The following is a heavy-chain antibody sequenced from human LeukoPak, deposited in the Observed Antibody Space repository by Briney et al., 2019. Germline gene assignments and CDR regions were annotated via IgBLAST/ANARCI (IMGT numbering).Heavy chain of an antibody. Sequence: GGSLTLSCAASGFTFSNAWMSWVRQAPGKGLEWVGRIKSKTDGGTTDYAAPVKGRFTISRDDSKNTLYLQMNSLKTEDTAVYYCTTDLTDSSGYYYSGVDYWGQGTLVTVSS. CDR1: GFTFSNAW. D-gene: IGHD3-22*01. J-gene: IGHJ4*02. CDR2: IKSKTDGGTT. CDR3: TTDLTDSSGYYYSGVDY. V-gene: IGHV3-15*01.